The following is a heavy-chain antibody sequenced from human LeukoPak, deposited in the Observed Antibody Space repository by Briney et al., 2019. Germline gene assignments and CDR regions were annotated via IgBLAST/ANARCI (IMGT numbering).Heavy chain of an antibody. CDR3: ARVRLNYDILTGYYYGWFDP. Sequence: ASVKVSCKASGYTFTSYGISWVRRAPGQGLEWMGWISAYNGNTNYAQKLQGRVTMTTDTSTSTAYMELRSLRSDDTAVYYCARVRLNYDILTGYYYGWFDPWGQGTLVTVSS. CDR2: ISAYNGNT. V-gene: IGHV1-18*01. CDR1: GYTFTSYG. D-gene: IGHD3-9*01. J-gene: IGHJ5*02.